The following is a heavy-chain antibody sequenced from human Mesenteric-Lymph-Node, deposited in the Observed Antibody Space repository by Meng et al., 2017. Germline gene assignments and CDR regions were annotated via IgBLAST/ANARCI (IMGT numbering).Heavy chain of an antibody. J-gene: IGHJ2*01. CDR3: ARDYHYGDLTYGWYFDL. CDR2: INPNSGGT. V-gene: IGHV1-2*06. Sequence: HVQPWMYGAGVEQPGPSVKLSCKASRYPFTGYYIHWFRHAPGQGLEWMGRINPNSGGTNYAQKFQGRVTMTRDTSISIAYMELSRLRSDDTAVYYCARDYHYGDLTYGWYFDLWGRGTLVTVSS. CDR1: RYPFTGYY. D-gene: IGHD4-17*01.